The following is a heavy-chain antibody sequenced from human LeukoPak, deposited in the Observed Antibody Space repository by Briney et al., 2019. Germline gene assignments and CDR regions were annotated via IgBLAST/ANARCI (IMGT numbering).Heavy chain of an antibody. CDR1: GGSISSYN. V-gene: IGHV4-59*01. J-gene: IGHJ5*02. Sequence: SEALSLTCTDPGGSISSYNWSWSWQRPGKGLEWIWHIYNSRNTNYNTSPKSRVTISVDTSKNQFSLKLSSVTAADTAVYYCARDSSGYCSGGSCLQNWFDPWGQGTLVTVSS. D-gene: IGHD2-15*01. CDR3: ARDSSGYCSGGSCLQNWFDP. CDR2: IYNSRNT.